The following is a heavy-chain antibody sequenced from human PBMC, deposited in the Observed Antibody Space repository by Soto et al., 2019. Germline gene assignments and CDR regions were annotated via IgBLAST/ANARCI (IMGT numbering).Heavy chain of an antibody. J-gene: IGHJ6*02. D-gene: IGHD1-26*01. CDR3: AKDLSGDSGGYYGMDV. CDR2: ISGSGGST. CDR1: GFTFSSYA. V-gene: IGHV3-23*01. Sequence: EVQLLESGGGLVQPGGSLRLSCAASGFTFSSYAMSWVRQAPGKGLEWVSAISGSGGSTYYADSVKGRFTISRDNSKNTLYLPMNSLRGEDTAVYYCAKDLSGDSGGYYGMDVWGQGTTVTVSS.